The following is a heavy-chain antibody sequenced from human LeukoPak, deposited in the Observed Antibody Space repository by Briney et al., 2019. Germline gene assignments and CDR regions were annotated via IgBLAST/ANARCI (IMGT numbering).Heavy chain of an antibody. J-gene: IGHJ4*02. V-gene: IGHV3-23*01. Sequence: QPGGSLRLSCAASGFTFSSYAMSWVRQAPGKGLEWVSAISGSGGSTYYADSVKGRFTISRDNSKNTLYLQMNSLRAEDTAVYYCAKADTGYSSGWYPSRTDYWGQGTLVTVSS. CDR2: ISGSGGST. CDR3: AKADTGYSSGWYPSRTDY. D-gene: IGHD6-19*01. CDR1: GFTFSSYA.